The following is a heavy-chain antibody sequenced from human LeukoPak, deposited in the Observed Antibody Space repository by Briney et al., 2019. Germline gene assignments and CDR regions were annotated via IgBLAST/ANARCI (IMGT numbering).Heavy chain of an antibody. D-gene: IGHD6-13*01. Sequence: WASVKVSCKASGGTFSSYAIVWVRQAPGQGLEWMGRIIPILGIANYAQKFQGRVTITADKSTSTAYMELSSLRSEDTAVYYCARDQGDYSSSWYQEWGQGTLVTVSS. CDR1: GGTFSSYA. V-gene: IGHV1-69*04. J-gene: IGHJ4*02. CDR3: ARDQGDYSSSWYQE. CDR2: IIPILGIA.